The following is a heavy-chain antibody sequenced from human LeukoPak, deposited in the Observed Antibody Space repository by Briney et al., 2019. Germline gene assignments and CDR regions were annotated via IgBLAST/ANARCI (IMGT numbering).Heavy chain of an antibody. Sequence: PSETLSLTCTVSGGSISSSSYYWGWIRQPPGNGLEWIGSIYYSGSTYYNPSLKSRVTISVDTSKNQFSLKLSSVTAADTAVYYCARQSSGLDYWGQGTLVTVSS. CDR3: ARQSSGLDY. V-gene: IGHV4-39*01. D-gene: IGHD1-26*01. J-gene: IGHJ4*02. CDR1: GGSISSSSYY. CDR2: IYYSGST.